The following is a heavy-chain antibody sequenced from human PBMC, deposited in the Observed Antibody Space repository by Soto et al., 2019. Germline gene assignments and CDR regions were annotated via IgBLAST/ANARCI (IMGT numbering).Heavy chain of an antibody. CDR3: AREFELERHDRAFDI. Sequence: QVQLVQSGAEVKKPGSSVKVSCKASGGTFSSYTISWVRQAPGQGLEWMGRIIPILGISNYAQKFQGRVTITADKSTSTAYMELSSMRSEETAVYYCAREFELERHDRAFDIWGQGTMVTVSS. J-gene: IGHJ3*02. D-gene: IGHD1-1*01. CDR1: GGTFSSYT. V-gene: IGHV1-69*08. CDR2: IIPILGIS.